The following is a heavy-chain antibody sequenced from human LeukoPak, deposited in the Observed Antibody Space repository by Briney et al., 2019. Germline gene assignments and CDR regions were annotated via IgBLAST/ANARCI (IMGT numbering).Heavy chain of an antibody. J-gene: IGHJ4*02. CDR2: LYSDGNT. V-gene: IGHV3-53*01. Sequence: GGSLRLSCAASGFTVITNDMTWVRQAPGKGLEWVSVLYSDGNTKYADSVQGRFTISRDNSKNTMYLEMNSLSPDDTAVYYCARGVEPLAANTLAYWGQGTLVTVSS. D-gene: IGHD1-14*01. CDR3: ARGVEPLAANTLAY. CDR1: GFTVITND.